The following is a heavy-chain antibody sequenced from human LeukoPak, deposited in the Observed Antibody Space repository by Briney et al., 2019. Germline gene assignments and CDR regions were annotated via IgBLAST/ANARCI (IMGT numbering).Heavy chain of an antibody. V-gene: IGHV3-23*01. D-gene: IGHD3-22*01. CDR1: GFTFSSYA. CDR2: ISGSGGST. CDR3: AKDWPDDSSGYFDY. J-gene: IGHJ4*02. Sequence: GGSLRLSCLASGFTFSSYAMSWVRQAPGKGLEWVSAISGSGGSTYYADSVKGRFTISRDNSKNTLYLQMNSLRAEDTAVYYCAKDWPDDSSGYFDYWGQGTLSPSPQ.